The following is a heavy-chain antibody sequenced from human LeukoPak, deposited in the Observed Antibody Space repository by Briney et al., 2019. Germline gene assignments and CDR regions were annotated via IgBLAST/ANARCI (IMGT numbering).Heavy chain of an antibody. CDR3: ARRGGSYSHSDF. CDR2: VSPFNGNT. V-gene: IGHV1-18*01. Sequence: RASVKVSCKASGYTFSSYGIIWVRQAPGQGLQWMGWVSPFNGNTDYAPKPQGRVTMTTDTSTTTAYMELRSLTSDDTAVYYCARRGGSYSHSDFWGQGTLVTVSS. CDR1: GYTFSSYG. J-gene: IGHJ4*02. D-gene: IGHD1-26*01.